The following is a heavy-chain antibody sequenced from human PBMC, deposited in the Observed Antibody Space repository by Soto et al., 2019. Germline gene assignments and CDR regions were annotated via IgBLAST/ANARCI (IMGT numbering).Heavy chain of an antibody. D-gene: IGHD6-6*01. Sequence: GSLRLSCAASGFTFSSYGMHWVRQAPGKGLEWVAVIWYDGSNKYYADSVKGRFTISRDNSKNTLYLQMNSLRAEDTAVYYCASGTAALAARRYFDYWGQGTLVTVSS. CDR3: ASGTAALAARRYFDY. V-gene: IGHV3-33*01. J-gene: IGHJ4*02. CDR1: GFTFSSYG. CDR2: IWYDGSNK.